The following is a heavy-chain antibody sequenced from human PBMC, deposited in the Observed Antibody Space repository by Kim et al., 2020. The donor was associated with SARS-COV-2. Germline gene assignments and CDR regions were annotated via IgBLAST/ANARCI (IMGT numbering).Heavy chain of an antibody. J-gene: IGHJ4*02. Sequence: ADSVKGRFTISRDNSKNSLFLEMKSLRAEDTALYYCAKEVFWSGYSYFFEDWGQGTLVTVSS. V-gene: IGHV3-43*01. D-gene: IGHD3-3*01. CDR3: AKEVFWSGYSYFFED.